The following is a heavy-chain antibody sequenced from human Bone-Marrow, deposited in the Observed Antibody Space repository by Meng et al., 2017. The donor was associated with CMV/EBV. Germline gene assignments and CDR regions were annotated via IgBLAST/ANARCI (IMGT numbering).Heavy chain of an antibody. CDR1: GRSISSFY. CDR3: AKGRAWFDP. V-gene: IGHV4-4*07. CDR2: IYTSGST. J-gene: IGHJ5*02. Sequence: LSLTCTVSGRSISSFYWSWIRQPAGKGLEWIGRIYTSGSTNYNPSLQSRVTMSVDTSKNHFSLKLTSVTAADTAVYYCAKGRAWFDPWGQGTLVTVSS.